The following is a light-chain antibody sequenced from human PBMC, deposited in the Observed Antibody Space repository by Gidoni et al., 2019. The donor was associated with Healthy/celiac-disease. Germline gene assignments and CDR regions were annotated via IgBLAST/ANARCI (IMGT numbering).Light chain of an antibody. J-gene: IGLJ3*02. CDR3: QSYDSSRGV. CDR2: GNS. Sequence: QSVLPQPPSVSGAPGQRVTISCTGSSSNIGAGYDVHWYQQLPGTAPKLLLYGNSNRPSGVPDRFSGSKSGTSASLAITGLQAEDEADYYCQSYDSSRGVFGGGTKLTVL. V-gene: IGLV1-40*01. CDR1: SSNIGAGYD.